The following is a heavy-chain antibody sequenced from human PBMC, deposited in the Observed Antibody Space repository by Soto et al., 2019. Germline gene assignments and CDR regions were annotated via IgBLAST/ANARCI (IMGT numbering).Heavy chain of an antibody. V-gene: IGHV4-34*01. Sequence: SETLSLTCAVYGGSFSGYYWSWIRQPPGKGLEWIGEIYHSGSTNYNPSLKSRVTISVDTSKNQFSLKLSSVTAADTAVYYCARFGAGTWGVYDYWGQGTLVTVSS. CDR2: IYHSGST. J-gene: IGHJ4*02. D-gene: IGHD6-13*01. CDR3: ARFGAGTWGVYDY. CDR1: GGSFSGYY.